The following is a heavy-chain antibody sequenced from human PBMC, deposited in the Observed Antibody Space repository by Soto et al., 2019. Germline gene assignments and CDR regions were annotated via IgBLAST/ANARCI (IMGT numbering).Heavy chain of an antibody. D-gene: IGHD6-6*01. CDR1: GFTFSSYG. Sequence: EVQLLESGGGLVQPGGSLRLSCAASGFTFSSYGMNWVRQAPGKGLEWVSAISGSGSTTNYADSVKGRFTISRDNSKNTLYLQMSSLRADDTAVYYCAKDNLAARQWWFDPWGQGTLVTVSS. J-gene: IGHJ5*02. CDR2: ISGSGSTT. V-gene: IGHV3-23*01. CDR3: AKDNLAARQWWFDP.